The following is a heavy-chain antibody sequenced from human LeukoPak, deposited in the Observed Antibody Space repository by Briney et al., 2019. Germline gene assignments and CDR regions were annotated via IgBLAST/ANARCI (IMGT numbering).Heavy chain of an antibody. Sequence: ASVKVSCKASGYTFTVYYMHWVRQAPGQGGERMGWINPNSGGTNYAQKFQGRVTMTRDTSISTAYMELSRLRSDDTAVYYCARANGDSSYYYYYGMDVWGQGTTVTVSS. CDR3: ARANGDSSYYYYYGMDV. D-gene: IGHD4-17*01. CDR2: INPNSGGT. V-gene: IGHV1-2*02. J-gene: IGHJ6*02. CDR1: GYTFTVYY.